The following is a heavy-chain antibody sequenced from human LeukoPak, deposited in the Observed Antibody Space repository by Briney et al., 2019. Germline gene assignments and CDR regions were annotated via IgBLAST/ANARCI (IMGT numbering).Heavy chain of an antibody. V-gene: IGHV1-8*01. D-gene: IGHD6-6*01. Sequence: ASLRVSSTASGYTFTRYDINGVRQAPGQGLEWMGWMNPNSGNTGYAQKFQGRVTMTRNTSISTAYMELSSLRSEDTAVYYCARGRSIAARPYNWCDLWGQGTLVSVSS. CDR1: GYTFTRYD. CDR2: MNPNSGNT. CDR3: ARGRSIAARPYNWCDL. J-gene: IGHJ5*02.